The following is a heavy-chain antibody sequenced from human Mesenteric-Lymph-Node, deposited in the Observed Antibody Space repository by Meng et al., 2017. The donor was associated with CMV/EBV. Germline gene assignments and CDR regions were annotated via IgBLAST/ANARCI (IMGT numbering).Heavy chain of an antibody. Sequence: GESLKISCAASGFTFSSYWMHWVRQAPGKGLVWVSRINSDGSSTSYADSVKGRFTISRDNAKNTLYLQMNSLRAEDTAVYYCARGHAIFGVVSPPWGWFDPWGQGTLVTVSS. CDR1: GFTFSSYW. CDR3: ARGHAIFGVVSPPWGWFDP. D-gene: IGHD3-3*01. CDR2: INSDGSST. J-gene: IGHJ5*02. V-gene: IGHV3-74*01.